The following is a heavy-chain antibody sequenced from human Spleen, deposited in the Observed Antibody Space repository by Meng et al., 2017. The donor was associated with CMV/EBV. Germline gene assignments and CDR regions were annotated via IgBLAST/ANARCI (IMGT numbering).Heavy chain of an antibody. CDR3: ARGTRNTAMAS. V-gene: IGHV4-59*11. J-gene: IGHJ5*02. CDR2: IFYSGST. CDR1: GGSISTHY. D-gene: IGHD5-18*01. Sequence: ESLKISCTVSGGSISTHYWSWIRQPPGKGLEWIGYIFYSGSTSYNPSLKSRVTISVDRSKNQFSLKLSSMTAADTAVYYCARGTRNTAMASWGQGTLVTVSS.